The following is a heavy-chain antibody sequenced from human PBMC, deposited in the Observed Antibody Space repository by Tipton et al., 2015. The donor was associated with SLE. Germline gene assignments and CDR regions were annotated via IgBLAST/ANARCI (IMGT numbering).Heavy chain of an antibody. V-gene: IGHV3-30*02. J-gene: IGHJ4*02. D-gene: IGHD6-19*01. Sequence: SLRLSCAASGFGFSSYAMHWVRQAPGQGLEWVSFIRYDGDERYYADSVKGRFTTSRDNSKNTLYLQMNSLRAEDTAVYYCAPSIAVAGLDYWGQGTLVTVSS. CDR3: APSIAVAGLDY. CDR1: GFGFSSYA. CDR2: IRYDGDER.